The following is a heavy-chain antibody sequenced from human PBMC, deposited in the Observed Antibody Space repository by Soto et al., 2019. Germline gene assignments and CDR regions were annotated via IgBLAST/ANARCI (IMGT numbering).Heavy chain of an antibody. CDR3: ARLVRGYYYVMDV. D-gene: IGHD2-2*01. CDR2: IYHSGST. CDR1: GGSISSSNW. J-gene: IGHJ6*02. V-gene: IGHV4-4*02. Sequence: QVQLQESGPGLVKPSGTLSLTCAVSGGSISSSNWWSWVRQPPGKGLEWIGEIYHSGSTNYNPPLNSRVTISVDKTKNQFALKLSSFTAADTAVYSFARLVRGYYYVMDVWGQWTTFTVSS.